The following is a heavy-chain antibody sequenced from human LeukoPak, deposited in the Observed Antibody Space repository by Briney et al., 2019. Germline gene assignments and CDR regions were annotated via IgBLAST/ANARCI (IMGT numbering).Heavy chain of an antibody. D-gene: IGHD6-6*01. J-gene: IGHJ4*02. CDR2: ISSSSSTI. Sequence: GGSLRLSCAASGFTFSSYSMNWVRQAPGKGLEWVSYISSSSSTIYYVDSVKGRFTISRDNSKNTLYLQMNSLRVEDTAVYYCARDRGAARFDFWGQGTQVTVSS. V-gene: IGHV3-48*01. CDR1: GFTFSSYS. CDR3: ARDRGAARFDF.